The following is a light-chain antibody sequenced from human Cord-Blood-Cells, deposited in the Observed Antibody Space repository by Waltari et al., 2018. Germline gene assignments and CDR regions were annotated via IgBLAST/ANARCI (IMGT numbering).Light chain of an antibody. CDR3: SSYTSSSTYV. CDR1: SSDVGGYHY. CDR2: DVS. J-gene: IGLJ1*01. V-gene: IGLV2-14*01. Sequence: QSALTQHASVSGSPGQSITISCTGTSSDVGGYHYVSWYQQHPGKAPKLMIYDVSNRPSGGSNRFSGSKSGNTASLTISGLQAEDEADYYCSSYTSSSTYVFGTGTKVTVL.